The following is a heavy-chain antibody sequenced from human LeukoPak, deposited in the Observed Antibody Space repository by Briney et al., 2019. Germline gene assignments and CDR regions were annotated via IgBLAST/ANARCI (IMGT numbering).Heavy chain of an antibody. CDR1: GGSISSYY. CDR3: ARINSEYYYYYYYMDV. V-gene: IGHV4-59*12. CDR2: IYNGGST. Sequence: PSETLSLTCTVSGGSISSYYWGWIRQPPGKGLEWIGYIYNGGSTTYSPSLNSRVTISLDTSNNQVSLRLSSVTAADTAVYYCARINSEYYYYYYYMDVWGKGTTVTVSS. J-gene: IGHJ6*03. D-gene: IGHD2/OR15-2a*01.